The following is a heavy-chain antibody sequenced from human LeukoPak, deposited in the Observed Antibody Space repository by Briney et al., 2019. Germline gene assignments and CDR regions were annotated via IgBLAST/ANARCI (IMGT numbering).Heavy chain of an antibody. J-gene: IGHJ4*02. Sequence: SETLSLTCTVSGGSINTYYWSWIRQPPGKGLEWLGYIYSDGCTNYNPSLKSRLTISVDTSKNQFSLKLSSVIPADTAVYYCARVLSTGRSDYWGQGTLVTVSS. D-gene: IGHD2-8*02. CDR3: ARVLSTGRSDY. V-gene: IGHV4-59*01. CDR1: GGSINTYY. CDR2: IYSDGCT.